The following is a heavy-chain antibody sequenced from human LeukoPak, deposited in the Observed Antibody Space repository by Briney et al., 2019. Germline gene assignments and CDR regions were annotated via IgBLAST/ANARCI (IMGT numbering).Heavy chain of an antibody. Sequence: GGSLRLSCAASGFTFSSYAMNWVRQAPGKGLEWVSGISGRASSTYYADSVKGRFTISRDNAKNTLYLQMNSLRAEDTAVYYCAKSNGYGLIDIWGQGTMVTVSS. CDR1: GFTFSSYA. J-gene: IGHJ3*02. CDR2: ISGRASST. CDR3: AKSNGYGLIDI. D-gene: IGHD3-10*01. V-gene: IGHV3-23*01.